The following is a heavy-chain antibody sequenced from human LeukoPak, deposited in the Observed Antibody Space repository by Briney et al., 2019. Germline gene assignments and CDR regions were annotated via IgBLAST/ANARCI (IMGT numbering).Heavy chain of an antibody. V-gene: IGHV1-18*04. CDR2: TSYNGNT. Sequence: ASVKVSCKASGYTFSNYGISWVRQAPGLGLEWMGWTSYNGNTNYAQKFQDRVTMTTDTSTTTAYMELRSLESDDTAVYYCARHSGSGWQALGYWGQGTLVIVSS. CDR3: ARHSGSGWQALGY. D-gene: IGHD6-19*01. J-gene: IGHJ4*02. CDR1: GYTFSNYG.